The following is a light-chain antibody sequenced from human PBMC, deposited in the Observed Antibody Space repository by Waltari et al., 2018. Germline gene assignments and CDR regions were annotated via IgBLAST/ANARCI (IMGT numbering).Light chain of an antibody. J-gene: IGLJ1*01. CDR3: ASRDTNGKRYV. CDR2: AKN. CDR1: SLRGYY. Sequence: SSELTQYPAVSVALGQTVRITCQGDSLRGYYPGWFQQKPVQAPVLVIYAKNERPSGVPDRFSGSTSGNTASLTITGAQADDEAVYFCASRDTNGKRYVFGTGTKVTVL. V-gene: IGLV3-19*01.